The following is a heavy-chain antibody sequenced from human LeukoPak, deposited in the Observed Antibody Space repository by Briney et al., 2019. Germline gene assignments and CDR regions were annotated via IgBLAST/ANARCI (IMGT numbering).Heavy chain of an antibody. CDR1: GFTFSSYA. D-gene: IGHD2-2*01. CDR3: AKDKGYCSSTSCSPADY. J-gene: IGHJ4*02. Sequence: GGSLRLSCAASGFTFSSYAMSWVRQAPGKGLEWVSAISGSGGSTYYADSVKGRFTISRDNSKNTLYLQMNSLRAEDTAVYYRAKDKGYCSSTSCSPADYWGQGTLVTVSS. V-gene: IGHV3-23*01. CDR2: ISGSGGST.